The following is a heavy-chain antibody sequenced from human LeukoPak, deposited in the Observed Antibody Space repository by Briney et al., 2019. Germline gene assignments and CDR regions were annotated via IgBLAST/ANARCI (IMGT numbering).Heavy chain of an antibody. CDR3: ARAGGSDSSGYYQGAFDM. CDR1: GFTFSSYA. J-gene: IGHJ3*02. CDR2: ISGSGGST. Sequence: GGSLRLSCAGSGFTFSSYAMSWVRQAPGKGLEWVSAISGSGGSTYYADSVKGRFTISRDNAKNTLYLQMNSLRAEDTAVYYCARAGGSDSSGYYQGAFDMWGQGTMVTVSS. V-gene: IGHV3-23*01. D-gene: IGHD3-22*01.